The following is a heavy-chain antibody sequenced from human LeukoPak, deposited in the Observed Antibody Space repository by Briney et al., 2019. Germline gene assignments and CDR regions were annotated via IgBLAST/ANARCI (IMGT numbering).Heavy chain of an antibody. CDR3: ARLTGYDWESSYDY. CDR2: MYHNGST. J-gene: IGHJ4*02. D-gene: IGHD5-12*01. Sequence: SETLSLTCTVSGGSISSISYYWGWIRQPPGKGLEWIGSMYHNGSTYYNPSLKSRVTISVDTSKNQFSLKLSSVTAADTAVYYCARLTGYDWESSYDYWGQGTLVTVSS. V-gene: IGHV4-39*07. CDR1: GGSISSISYY.